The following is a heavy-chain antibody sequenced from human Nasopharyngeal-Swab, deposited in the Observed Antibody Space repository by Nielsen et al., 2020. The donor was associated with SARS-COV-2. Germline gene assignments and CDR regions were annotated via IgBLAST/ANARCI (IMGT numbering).Heavy chain of an antibody. D-gene: IGHD5-12*01. V-gene: IGHV3-48*03. CDR1: GFTFSSYE. J-gene: IGHJ6*03. CDR3: AKDGNGGYLVNYYMDV. Sequence: GESLKISCAASGFTFSSYEMNWVRQAPGKGLEWVSYISSSGSTIYYADSVKGRFTISRDNSKNTLYLQMNSLRAEDTAVYYCAKDGNGGYLVNYYMDVWGKGTTVTVSS. CDR2: ISSSGSTI.